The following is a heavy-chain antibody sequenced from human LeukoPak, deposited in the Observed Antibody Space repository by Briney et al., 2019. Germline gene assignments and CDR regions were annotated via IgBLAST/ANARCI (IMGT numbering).Heavy chain of an antibody. CDR1: GYTFTSYD. CDR2: MNPNSGNT. J-gene: IGHJ6*02. D-gene: IGHD4-11*01. Sequence: ASVKVSCKASGYTFTSYDINWVRQVTGQGLEWMGWMNPNSGNTGYAQKFQGRVTMTRNTSISTAYMELSSLRSEDTAVYYCASCRVTNYYYGMDVWGQGTTVTVSS. CDR3: ASCRVTNYYYGMDV. V-gene: IGHV1-8*01.